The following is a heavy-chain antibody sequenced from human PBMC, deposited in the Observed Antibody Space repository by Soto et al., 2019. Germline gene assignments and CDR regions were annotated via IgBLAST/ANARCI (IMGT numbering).Heavy chain of an antibody. Sequence: PSETLSLTCTVSGGSISSYYWSWIRQPPGKGLEWIGYIYYSGSTNYNPSLKSRVTISVDTSKNQFSLKLSSVTAADTAVYYCAMLSVAATHDYYYGMDVWGQGTTVTVSS. V-gene: IGHV4-59*01. J-gene: IGHJ6*02. CDR2: IYYSGST. D-gene: IGHD2-15*01. CDR3: AMLSVAATHDYYYGMDV. CDR1: GGSISSYY.